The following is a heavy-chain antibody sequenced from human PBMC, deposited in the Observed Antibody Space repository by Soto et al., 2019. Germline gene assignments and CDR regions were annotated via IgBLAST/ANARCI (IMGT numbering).Heavy chain of an antibody. D-gene: IGHD1-26*01. V-gene: IGHV3-23*01. CDR1: GFTFSSYA. CDR2: ISGSGGST. Sequence: EVQLLESGGGLVQPGGSLRLSCAASGFTFSSYAMSWVRQAPGKGLEWVSAISGSGGSTYYADSVKGRFTISRDNSKNTLYLQMNRLRAGDTAVYYCAKDGVGAIYYYYYGMDVWGQGTTVTVSS. CDR3: AKDGVGAIYYYYYGMDV. J-gene: IGHJ6*02.